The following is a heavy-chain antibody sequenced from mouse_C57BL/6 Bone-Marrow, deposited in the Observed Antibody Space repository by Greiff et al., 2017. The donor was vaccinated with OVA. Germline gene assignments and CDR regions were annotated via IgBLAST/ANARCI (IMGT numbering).Heavy chain of an antibody. J-gene: IGHJ2*01. V-gene: IGHV5-9*01. Sequence: EVKVVESGGGLVKPGGSLKLSCAASGFTFSSYTMSWVRQTPEKRLEWVATISGGGGNTYYQDSVKGRFTISRDNAKNTLYLQMSRLRSEDTALYYCARLKTYYSNSIDYWGQGTTLTVSS. CDR2: ISGGGGNT. CDR1: GFTFSSYT. CDR3: ARLKTYYSNSIDY. D-gene: IGHD2-5*01.